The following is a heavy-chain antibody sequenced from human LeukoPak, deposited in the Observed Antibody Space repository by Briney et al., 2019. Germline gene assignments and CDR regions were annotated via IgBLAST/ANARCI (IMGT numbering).Heavy chain of an antibody. J-gene: IGHJ3*02. Sequence: SGGSLRLSCAASGFTFSSYWMHWVRQAPGKGLEWVSSITGSGRGTYYADSVKGRFSVSRDNSQNTVFLHMNSLRADDTALYYCSKDPNGDYVGAFDIWGPGTMVTVSS. CDR1: GFTFSSYW. CDR2: ITGSGRGT. V-gene: IGHV3-23*01. D-gene: IGHD4-17*01. CDR3: SKDPNGDYVGAFDI.